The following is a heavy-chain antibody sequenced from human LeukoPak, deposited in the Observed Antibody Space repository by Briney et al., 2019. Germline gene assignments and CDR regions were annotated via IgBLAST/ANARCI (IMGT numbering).Heavy chain of an antibody. CDR2: IFYSGST. Sequence: SETLSLTCTVSGGSISTSNYYWGWIRQPPGKGLEWIGNIFYSGSTYYSPSLKSRVTISLDTSRNQFSLKLSSVTAADTAVYYCARANRYDLYFDYWGQGTLVTVSS. CDR3: ARANRYDLYFDY. D-gene: IGHD5-12*01. CDR1: GGSISTSNYY. J-gene: IGHJ4*02. V-gene: IGHV4-39*07.